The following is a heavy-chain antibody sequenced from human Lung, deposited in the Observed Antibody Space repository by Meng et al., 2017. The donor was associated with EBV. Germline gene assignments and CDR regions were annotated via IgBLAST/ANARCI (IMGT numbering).Heavy chain of an antibody. CDR3: ARAK. V-gene: IGHV4-31*03. J-gene: IGHJ4*02. Sequence: QGRRQGSGPGLVKPSQTLSLTCTVSGGSISNGYYWSWVRQHPGKGLEWIGYMYYSGSTYYNPSLKSRVIISVDRSNNQFSLELNSVSAADTAVYYCARAKWGQGTLVTVSS. CDR1: GGSISNGYY. CDR2: MYYSGST.